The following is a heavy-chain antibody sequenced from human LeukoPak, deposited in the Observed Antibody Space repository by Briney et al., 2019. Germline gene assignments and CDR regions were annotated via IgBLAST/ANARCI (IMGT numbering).Heavy chain of an antibody. D-gene: IGHD3-10*01. CDR3: ARDRLDYYGSGSWSEFDY. Sequence: ASVKVSCKASGYTFTGFYIHWVRQAPGQGLEWVGWINPNSGGTNYAQKFQGRVTMTRDTSISTAYMELSRLRSDDTGVYYCARDRLDYYGSGSWSEFDYWGQGTLVTVSS. CDR1: GYTFTGFY. CDR2: INPNSGGT. J-gene: IGHJ4*02. V-gene: IGHV1-2*02.